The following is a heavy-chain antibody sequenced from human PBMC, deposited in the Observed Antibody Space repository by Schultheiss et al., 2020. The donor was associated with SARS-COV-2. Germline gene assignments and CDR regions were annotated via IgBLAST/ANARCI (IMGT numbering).Heavy chain of an antibody. CDR2: IYYSGST. J-gene: IGHJ4*02. CDR1: GGSFSGYY. V-gene: IGHV4-59*08. CDR3: ARGDSNYGY. D-gene: IGHD4-11*01. Sequence: SETLSLTCAVYGGSFSGYYWSWIRQPPGKGLEWIGYIYYSGSTNYNPSLKSRVTISVDTSKNQFSLKLSSVTAADTAVYYCARGDSNYGYWGQGTLVTVSS.